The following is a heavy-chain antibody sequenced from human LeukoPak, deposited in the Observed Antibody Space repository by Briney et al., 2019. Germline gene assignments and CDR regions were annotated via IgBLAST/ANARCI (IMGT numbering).Heavy chain of an antibody. CDR3: ARGSYKGTSDY. V-gene: IGHV3-74*01. CDR2: INSDGSST. J-gene: IGHJ4*02. D-gene: IGHD1-7*01. CDR1: GLSISNFW. Sequence: PGGSLRLSCAASGLSISNFWMHWVRQAPGKGLVWVSRINSDGSSTSYADSVKGRFTISRDNAKNTLYLQMNSLRAEDTAVYYCARGSYKGTSDYWGQGTLVTVSS.